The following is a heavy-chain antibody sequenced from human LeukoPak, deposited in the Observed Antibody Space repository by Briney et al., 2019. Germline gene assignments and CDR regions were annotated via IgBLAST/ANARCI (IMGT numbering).Heavy chain of an antibody. Sequence: PGGSLRLSCADSGFTFSTHALNWVRQAPGKGLTWVSTIDISGGTTHYADSVRGRFTIFRDNSKSTLYLQMHSLRADDTAVYYCARGLPRDGDVYHSTSYDYWGQGILVTVSS. D-gene: IGHD2-2*01. CDR3: ARGLPRDGDVYHSTSYDY. J-gene: IGHJ4*02. V-gene: IGHV3-23*01. CDR1: GFTFSTHA. CDR2: IDISGGTT.